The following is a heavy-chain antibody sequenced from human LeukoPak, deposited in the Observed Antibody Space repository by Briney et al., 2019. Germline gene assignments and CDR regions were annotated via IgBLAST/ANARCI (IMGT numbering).Heavy chain of an antibody. V-gene: IGHV5-51*01. J-gene: IGHJ6*02. CDR3: ARRQWLVQGTYYYYYVMDV. CDR2: IYPADSDT. Sequence: GESLKISCKGFGYSFTSYWIAWVRQMPGKGLEWMAIIYPADSDTRYSPSFQGQVTISADKSISTAYLQWSSLKASDTAMYYCARRQWLVQGTYYYYYVMDVWGQGTTVTVS. D-gene: IGHD6-19*01. CDR1: GYSFTSYW.